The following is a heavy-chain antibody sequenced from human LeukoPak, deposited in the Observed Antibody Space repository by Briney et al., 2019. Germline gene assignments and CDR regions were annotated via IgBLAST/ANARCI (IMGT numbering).Heavy chain of an antibody. Sequence: PGGSLRLSCAASGFTFSTYAMSWVRQAPGKGLEWVSSISGSGSLTYYAGSVKGRFTIPRDNSKNTLYLQMNSLRVEDTAVYYCAKDRPNYYDSSGHYYRRDGDYWGQGTLVTVSS. D-gene: IGHD3-22*01. CDR1: GFTFSTYA. J-gene: IGHJ4*02. CDR3: AKDRPNYYDSSGHYYRRDGDY. V-gene: IGHV3-23*01. CDR2: ISGSGSLT.